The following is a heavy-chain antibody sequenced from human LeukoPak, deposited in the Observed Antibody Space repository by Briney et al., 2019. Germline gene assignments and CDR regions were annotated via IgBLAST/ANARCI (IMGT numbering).Heavy chain of an antibody. J-gene: IGHJ4*02. CDR3: ASRLQQYQLLRLTNRYFDY. D-gene: IGHD2-2*01. CDR1: GFTFTDYW. Sequence: QPGGSLRLSCAASGFTFTDYWMTWVRQAPGKGLEWVANIKQDASEKYYVDSLKGRITVSRDNAKNSLYLQMSSLRAEDTAVYYCASRLQQYQLLRLTNRYFDYWGQGTLVTVSS. V-gene: IGHV3-7*01. CDR2: IKQDASEK.